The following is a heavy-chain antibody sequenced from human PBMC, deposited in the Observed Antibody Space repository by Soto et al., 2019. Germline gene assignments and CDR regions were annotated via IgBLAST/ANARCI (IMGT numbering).Heavy chain of an antibody. Sequence: EASVKVSCKASGYTFTNYYMHWVRQAPGQGLEWMGIINPSVGSTTYAQRFQGRFTITRDTSTSTVYMELSSLRSEDTAVYYCVRDYDILTAYQYYFDYWGQGTLVTSPQ. CDR3: VRDYDILTAYQYYFDY. V-gene: IGHV1-46*01. CDR2: INPSVGST. D-gene: IGHD3-9*01. J-gene: IGHJ4*02. CDR1: GYTFTNYY.